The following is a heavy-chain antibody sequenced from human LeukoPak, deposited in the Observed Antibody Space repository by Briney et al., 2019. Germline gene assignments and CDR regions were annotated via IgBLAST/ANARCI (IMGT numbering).Heavy chain of an antibody. CDR1: GYSISSCYY. D-gene: IGHD3-16*02. CDR3: ARGVMITFGGVIVHSHAFDI. Sequence: PSETLSLTCAVSGYSISSCYYWGWIRQPPGKGLEWIGSIYHSGSTYYNPPLKSRVTISVDTSKNQFSLKLSSVTAADTAVYYCARGVMITFGGVIVHSHAFDIWGQGTMVTVSS. J-gene: IGHJ3*02. CDR2: IYHSGST. V-gene: IGHV4-38-2*01.